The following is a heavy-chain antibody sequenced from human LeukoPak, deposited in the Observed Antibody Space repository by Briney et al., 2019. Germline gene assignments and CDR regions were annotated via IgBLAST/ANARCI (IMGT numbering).Heavy chain of an antibody. Sequence: SETLSLTCTVSGASISSYCWSWIRQPPGKGLEWIGYIYYSGSTNYNPSLKSRVTISVDTSKNQFSLKLSSVTAADTAVYYCARHGYSSGSLAWFDPWGQGTQVTVSS. V-gene: IGHV4-59*01. CDR3: ARHGYSSGSLAWFDP. CDR1: GASISSYC. J-gene: IGHJ5*02. CDR2: IYYSGST. D-gene: IGHD6-19*01.